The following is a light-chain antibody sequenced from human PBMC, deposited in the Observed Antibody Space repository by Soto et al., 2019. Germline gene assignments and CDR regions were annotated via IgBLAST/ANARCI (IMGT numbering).Light chain of an antibody. Sequence: QSVLTQPASVSGSPGQSITISCIETSSDVGTYNYVSWHQQRPGQAPKLMIYEVSNRPSGLSDRFSASKSGNTASLTISGLQSGDEADHYCSSYRSGSTDVFGTGTKLTVL. CDR3: SSYRSGSTDV. J-gene: IGLJ1*01. CDR1: SSDVGTYNY. CDR2: EVS. V-gene: IGLV2-14*01.